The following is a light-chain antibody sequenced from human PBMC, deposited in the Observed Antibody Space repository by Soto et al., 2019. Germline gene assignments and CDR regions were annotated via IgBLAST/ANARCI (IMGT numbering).Light chain of an antibody. CDR3: QQYKSYST. J-gene: IGKJ1*01. CDR1: QCISSW. V-gene: IGKV1-5*01. CDR2: DAS. Sequence: DIQMTQFPSTLSASVGDRVTITCRASQCISSWLAWYQQKPGKAPRLLIYDASSVESGVPSRLSGSGSGTEVTLTISSLQPDDFATYYCQQYKSYSTFGQGTMVEIK.